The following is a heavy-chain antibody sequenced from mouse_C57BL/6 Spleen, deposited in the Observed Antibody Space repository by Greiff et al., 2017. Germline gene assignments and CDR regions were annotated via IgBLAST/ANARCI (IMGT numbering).Heavy chain of an antibody. Sequence: VQLKEPGPVLVKPGASVKMSCKASGYTFTDYYMNWVKQSHGKSLEWIGVLNPYNGGTSYNQKFKSKATLSVDKSSSTAYMALTSLTSEDSAVIYCARRGNYDAMDYWGQGASVTVSS. D-gene: IGHD2-1*01. CDR1: GYTFTDYY. J-gene: IGHJ4*01. CDR3: ARRGNYDAMDY. CDR2: LNPYNGGT. V-gene: IGHV1-19*01.